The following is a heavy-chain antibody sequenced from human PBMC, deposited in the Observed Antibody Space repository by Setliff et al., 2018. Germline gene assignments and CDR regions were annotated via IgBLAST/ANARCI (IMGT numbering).Heavy chain of an antibody. CDR2: IHYSGST. V-gene: IGHV4-59*08. CDR3: ARAFDSSGYYGESHTHYFDN. D-gene: IGHD3-22*01. J-gene: IGHJ4*02. CDR1: GASITDSY. Sequence: SETLSLTCSVSGASITDSYWNWIRQPPGKGLEWVGYIHYSGSTSYNPSLKSRVTMSVDTSKNQFSLNLYSVTAADTAVYYCARAFDSSGYYGESHTHYFDNWGQGTLVTVSS.